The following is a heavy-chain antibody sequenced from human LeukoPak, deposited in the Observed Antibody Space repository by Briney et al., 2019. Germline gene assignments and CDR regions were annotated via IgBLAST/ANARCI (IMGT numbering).Heavy chain of an antibody. D-gene: IGHD2-21*02. J-gene: IGHJ4*02. CDR2: IYYTGST. Sequence: PETLSLTCTVSDGSISSYYWSWIRQPPGKGLEWIGYIYYTGSTNYNPSLKSRVTISVDTSKNQFSLKLSSVTAADTAVYYCARHYRGHCGGDCYSFDYWGQGTLVTVSS. CDR1: DGSISSYY. V-gene: IGHV4-59*08. CDR3: ARHYRGHCGGDCYSFDY.